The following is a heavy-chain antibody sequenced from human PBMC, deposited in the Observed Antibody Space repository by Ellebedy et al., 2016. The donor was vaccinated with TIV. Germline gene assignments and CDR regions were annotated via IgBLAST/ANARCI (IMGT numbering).Heavy chain of an antibody. CDR3: TRRIDRATNDY. J-gene: IGHJ4*02. D-gene: IGHD1-1*01. V-gene: IGHV5-51*01. CDR2: IMPADSDT. CDR1: GYNFSQYW. Sequence: GESLKISCKGFGYNFSQYWIAWVRQMPGKGLEWMGIIMPADSDTRYSPSFQGQVTLSVDKSVSTAYLQMNSLKTEDTALYYCTRRIDRATNDYWGRGTLVTVSS.